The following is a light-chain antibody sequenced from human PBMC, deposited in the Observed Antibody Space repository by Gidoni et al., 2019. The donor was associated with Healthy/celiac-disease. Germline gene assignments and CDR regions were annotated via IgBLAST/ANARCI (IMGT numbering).Light chain of an antibody. CDR1: QSVSSN. CDR2: GAS. Sequence: IVMTQSPATLPVSQRERATLSCRASQSVSSNLAWYQQQPGQAPRLLIHGASTRSTGLPARFSGSGSGTEFTLISSSLQSEGFAVYSWQQYNNWWTCXQXTKVEIK. J-gene: IGKJ1*01. V-gene: IGKV3-15*01. CDR3: QQYNNWWT.